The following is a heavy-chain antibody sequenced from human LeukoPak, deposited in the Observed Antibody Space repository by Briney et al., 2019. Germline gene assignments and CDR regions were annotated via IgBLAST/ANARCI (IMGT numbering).Heavy chain of an antibody. CDR1: GYSISSGYY. CDR3: AKDAAVDIVALDAFDI. CDR2: IYHSGST. J-gene: IGHJ3*02. Sequence: PSETLSLTCTVSGYSISSGYYWGWIRQPPGKGLEWIGEIYHSGSTNYNPSLKSRVTISVDKSKNQFSLKLSSVTAADTAVYYCAKDAAVDIVALDAFDIWGQGTMVTVSS. D-gene: IGHD5-12*01. V-gene: IGHV4-38-2*02.